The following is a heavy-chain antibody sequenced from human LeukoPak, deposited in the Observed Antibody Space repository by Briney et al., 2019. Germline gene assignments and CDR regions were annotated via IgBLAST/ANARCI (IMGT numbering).Heavy chain of an antibody. Sequence: GGSLRLSCVASGFTVSSNSMNWVRQAPGKGLEWVSILFSGGSALYADSMKGRFTISRDNSKNTLYLQMNSLRAEDTAVYYCAKGDREWLTYFDYWGQGTLVTVSS. CDR3: AKGDREWLTYFDY. CDR1: GFTVSSNS. J-gene: IGHJ4*02. V-gene: IGHV3-53*01. D-gene: IGHD6-19*01. CDR2: LFSGGSA.